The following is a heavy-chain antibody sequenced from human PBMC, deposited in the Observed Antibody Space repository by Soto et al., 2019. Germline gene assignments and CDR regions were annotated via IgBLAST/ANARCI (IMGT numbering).Heavy chain of an antibody. V-gene: IGHV4-31*03. Sequence: QVQLQESGPGLVKPSQTLYLTCNVSGASIRNSAYYWSWVRQHPGKGLEGIGSIYYSGNTYYNPSLESRLTISVATSKNQFSLKVTSMTAADTAVYYCARGVSSWGQGTLVTVSS. CDR3: ARGVSS. J-gene: IGHJ5*02. D-gene: IGHD2-8*01. CDR2: IYYSGNT. CDR1: GASIRNSAYY.